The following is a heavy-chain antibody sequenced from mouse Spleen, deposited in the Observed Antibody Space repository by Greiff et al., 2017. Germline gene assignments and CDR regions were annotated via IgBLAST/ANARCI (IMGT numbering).Heavy chain of an antibody. D-gene: IGHD1-1*01. CDR1: GYTFTSYW. J-gene: IGHJ2*01. CDR3: ARNHYYGSSPDY. V-gene: IGHV1-64*01. CDR2: IHPNSGST. Sequence: QVQLQQPGAELVKPGASVKLSCKASGYTFTSYWMHWVKQRPGQGLEWIGMIHPNSGSTNYNEKFKSKATLTVDKSSSTAYMQLSSLTSEDSAVYYCARNHYYGSSPDYWGQGTTLTVSS.